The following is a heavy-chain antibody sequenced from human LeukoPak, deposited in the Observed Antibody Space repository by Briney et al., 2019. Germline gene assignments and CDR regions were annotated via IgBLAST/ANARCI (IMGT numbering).Heavy chain of an antibody. V-gene: IGHV1-2*02. CDR1: GYTFTGYY. CDR2: INPNSGGT. CDR3: ARTYSSSDHIDY. D-gene: IGHD6-6*01. J-gene: IGHJ4*02. Sequence: GASVKVSCKAYGYTFTGYYMHWVRQAPGQGLEWMGWINPNSGGTNYAQKFQGRVTMTRDTSISTAYMELSRLRSDDTAVYYCARTYSSSDHIDYWGQGTLVTVSS.